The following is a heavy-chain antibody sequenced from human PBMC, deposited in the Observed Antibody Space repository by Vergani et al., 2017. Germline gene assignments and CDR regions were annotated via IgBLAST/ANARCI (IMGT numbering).Heavy chain of an antibody. D-gene: IGHD3-10*01. CDR2: IYYSGST. V-gene: IGHV4-59*01. Sequence: QVQLQESGPGLVKPSETLSLTCTVSGGSISSYYWSWIRQPPGKGLEWIGYIYYSGSTNYNPSLKSRVTISVDTSKNQFSLKLSSVTAADTAVYYCAGGYYYGSGTKSPFDPWGQGTLVTVSS. CDR3: AGGYYYGSGTKSPFDP. CDR1: GGSISSYY. J-gene: IGHJ5*02.